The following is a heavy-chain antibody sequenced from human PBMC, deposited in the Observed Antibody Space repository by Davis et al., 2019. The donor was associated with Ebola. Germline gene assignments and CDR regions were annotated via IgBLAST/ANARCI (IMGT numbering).Heavy chain of an antibody. D-gene: IGHD6-6*01. CDR1: GYTFTSYA. J-gene: IGHJ4*02. Sequence: ASVKVSCKASGYTFTSYAMNWVRQAPGQGLEWMGWINTNTGNPTYAQGFTGRFVFSLDTSVSTAYLQISSLKAEDTAVYYCAREQEEWWYSSSSPDYWGQGTLVTVSS. CDR2: INTNTGNP. CDR3: AREQEEWWYSSSSPDY. V-gene: IGHV7-4-1*02.